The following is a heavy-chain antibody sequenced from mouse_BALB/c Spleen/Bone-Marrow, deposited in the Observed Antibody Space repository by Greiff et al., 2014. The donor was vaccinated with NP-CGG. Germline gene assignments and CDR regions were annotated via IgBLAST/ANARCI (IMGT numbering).Heavy chain of an antibody. CDR3: ASYVYGYYFDY. D-gene: IGHD2-2*01. J-gene: IGHJ2*01. Sequence: EVHLVESGAELVKPGASVKLSCTASGFNIKDTYMHWVEQRPEQGLEWIGRIDPANGNTKYDPKFQGKASITADTSSNTAYLQLSSLTSEDTAVYYCASYVYGYYFDYWGQGTTLTVSS. V-gene: IGHV14-3*02. CDR2: IDPANGNT. CDR1: GFNIKDTY.